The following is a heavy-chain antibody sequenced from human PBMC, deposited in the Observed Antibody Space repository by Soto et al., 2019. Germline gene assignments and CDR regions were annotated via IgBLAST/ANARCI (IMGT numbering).Heavy chain of an antibody. CDR2: IYWDDDK. J-gene: IGHJ4*02. V-gene: IGHV2-5*02. CDR3: AHRRSISTLFDY. CDR1: GFSLSTSGVG. D-gene: IGHD6-6*01. Sequence: QITLKEPGPTLVTATQTRTLTCTFSGFSLSTSGVGVGWSRQPPGKALEWLALIYWDDDKRYSPSLKSRLTITKDTSKNQVVLTMTNMDPVDTATYYCAHRRSISTLFDYWGQGTLVTVSS.